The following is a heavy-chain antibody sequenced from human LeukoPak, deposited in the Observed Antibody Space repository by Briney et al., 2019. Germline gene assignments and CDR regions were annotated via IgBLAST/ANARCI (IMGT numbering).Heavy chain of an antibody. Sequence: GGSLRLSCAASGFTFSSYGMHWVRQAPGKGLEWVAIISYDGGDKYYADSVKGRFTISRDNSRNTLYLQMNSLRPEDTAVYYCAKGGSGWHFDYWGQGTLVTVSS. CDR1: GFTFSSYG. D-gene: IGHD6-19*01. J-gene: IGHJ4*02. CDR2: ISYDGGDK. V-gene: IGHV3-30*18. CDR3: AKGGSGWHFDY.